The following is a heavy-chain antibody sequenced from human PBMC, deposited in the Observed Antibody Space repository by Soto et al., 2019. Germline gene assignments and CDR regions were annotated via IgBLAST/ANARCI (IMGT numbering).Heavy chain of an antibody. J-gene: IGHJ6*03. CDR1: GFTFSSYS. D-gene: IGHD2-2*01. Sequence: GGSLRLSCAASGFTFSSYSMNWVRQAPGKGLEWVSYISSSSSTIYYADSVKGRFTISRDNAKNSLYLQMNSLRAEDTAVYYCARVFIVVVPRHYYYYMDVWGKGTTVTVSS. CDR3: ARVFIVVVPRHYYYYMDV. V-gene: IGHV3-48*01. CDR2: ISSSSSTI.